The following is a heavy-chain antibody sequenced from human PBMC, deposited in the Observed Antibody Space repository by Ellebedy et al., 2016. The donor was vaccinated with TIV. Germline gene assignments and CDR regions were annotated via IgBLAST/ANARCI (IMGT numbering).Heavy chain of an antibody. CDR2: IYSGGST. J-gene: IGHJ4*02. CDR1: GFTVSYNY. D-gene: IGHD3-10*01. V-gene: IGHV3-66*01. CDR3: ARDYYGSEN. Sequence: GESLKISCAASGFTVSYNYMTWVRQAPGKGLQWVSVIYSGGSTYYADSVKGRFTISRENSKNTLYLQMNSLRAEDTAVYYCARDYYGSENWGQGTLVTVSS.